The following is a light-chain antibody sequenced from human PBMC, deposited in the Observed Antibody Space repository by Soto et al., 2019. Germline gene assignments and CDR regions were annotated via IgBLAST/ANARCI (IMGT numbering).Light chain of an antibody. CDR1: SSDVGAYKY. V-gene: IGLV2-8*01. CDR2: EVT. J-gene: IGLJ3*02. Sequence: HSALTQPPSASGSPGQSVTISCTGTSSDVGAYKYVSWYQQYPGKAPKLMIYEVTKRPSGVPDRFSGSKSGNTASLTVSGLKAEDEADYYCTSYVGNDIWVFGGGTKLTVL. CDR3: TSYVGNDIWV.